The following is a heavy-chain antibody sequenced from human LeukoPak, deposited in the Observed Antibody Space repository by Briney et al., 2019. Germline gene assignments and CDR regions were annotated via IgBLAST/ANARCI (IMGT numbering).Heavy chain of an antibody. D-gene: IGHD6-19*01. CDR3: ARHWLTDPFDI. CDR2: ICCSGST. V-gene: IGHV4-61*05. CDR1: GGSISSSSYY. J-gene: IGHJ3*02. Sequence: PSETLSLTCTVSGGSISSSSYYWSWIRQPPGKGLEWIGYICCSGSTNYNPSLKSRVTISVDTSKNQFSLRLSSVTAADTAVYYCARHWLTDPFDIWGQGTMVTVSS.